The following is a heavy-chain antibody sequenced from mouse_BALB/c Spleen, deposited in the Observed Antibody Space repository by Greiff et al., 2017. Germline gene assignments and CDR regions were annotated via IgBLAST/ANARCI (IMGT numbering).Heavy chain of an antibody. CDR3: AREYDDYYLYAMDY. CDR1: GFTFTDYY. CDR2: IRNEASGSTS. J-gene: IGHJ4*01. Sequence: EVQLVESGGGLVQPGGSLRLSCATSGFTFTDYYMSWVRQPPGKALEWLGFIRNEASGSTSEYSVYVKGRFTITRANAQSILYLQMNTRRAEDSATYYYAREYDDYYLYAMDYWGQGTSVTVSS. V-gene: IGHV7-3*02. D-gene: IGHD2-3*01.